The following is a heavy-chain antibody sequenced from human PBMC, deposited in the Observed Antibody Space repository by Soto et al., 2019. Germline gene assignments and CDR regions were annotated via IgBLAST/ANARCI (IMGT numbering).Heavy chain of an antibody. D-gene: IGHD2-15*01. Sequence: ASVKVSCKASGYTFTNYALHWVRLAPGQRLEWMGWINPGNGNTKSSQKFQGRVTITRDTSASTAYMELSSLRSEDTAVYYCARGGDIVVVAADYGMDVWGQGTTVTV. CDR2: INPGNGNT. V-gene: IGHV1-3*01. J-gene: IGHJ6*02. CDR1: GYTFTNYA. CDR3: ARGGDIVVVAADYGMDV.